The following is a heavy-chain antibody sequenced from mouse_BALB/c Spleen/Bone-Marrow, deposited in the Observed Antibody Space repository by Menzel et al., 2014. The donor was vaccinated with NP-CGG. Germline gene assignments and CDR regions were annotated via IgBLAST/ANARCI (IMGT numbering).Heavy chain of an antibody. Sequence: EVKLMESGPDLVKPSQSLSLSCTVTGYSFTSCYRCHWLRPFAENKLEWMDYIHYSAGTYYNPSLKSRISITRDKSKNQLFLQMNSVTSEDTATYYCARQNGDYAMDYWGPGTSVTVSS. CDR2: IHYSAGT. D-gene: IGHD1-1*02. CDR1: GYSFTSCYR. J-gene: IGHJ4*01. CDR3: ARQNGDYAMDY. V-gene: IGHV3-1*02.